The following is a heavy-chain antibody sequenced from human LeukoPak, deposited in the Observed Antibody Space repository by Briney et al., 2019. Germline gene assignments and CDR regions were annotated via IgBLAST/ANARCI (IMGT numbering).Heavy chain of an antibody. CDR1: GGTFSSYA. J-gene: IGHJ4*02. CDR2: IIPIFGTA. V-gene: IGHV1-69*06. D-gene: IGHD2-2*01. Sequence: SVKVSCKASGGTFSSYATSWVRQAPGQGLEWMGRIIPIFGTANYAQKFQGRVTITADKSTSTAYMELSSLRSEDTAVYYCARDQGEKYQLLSGWGQGTLVTVSS. CDR3: ARDQGEKYQLLSG.